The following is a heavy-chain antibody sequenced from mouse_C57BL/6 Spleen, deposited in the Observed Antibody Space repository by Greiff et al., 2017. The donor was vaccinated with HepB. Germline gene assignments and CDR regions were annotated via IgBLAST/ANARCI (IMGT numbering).Heavy chain of an antibody. V-gene: IGHV5-16*01. CDR2: INYDGSST. D-gene: IGHD2-2*01. J-gene: IGHJ4*01. Sequence: EVMLVESEGGLVQPGSSMKLSCTASGFTFSDYYMAWVRQVPEKGLEWVANINYDGSSTYYLDSLKSRFIISRDNAKNILYLQMSSLKSEDTATYYCARGGLRRGYAMDYWGQGTSVTVSS. CDR1: GFTFSDYY. CDR3: ARGGLRRGYAMDY.